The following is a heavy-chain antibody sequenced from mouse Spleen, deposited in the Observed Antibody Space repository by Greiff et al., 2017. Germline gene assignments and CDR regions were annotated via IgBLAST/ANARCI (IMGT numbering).Heavy chain of an antibody. V-gene: IGHV1-72*01. J-gene: IGHJ2*01. D-gene: IGHD2-2*01. Sequence: VQLQQPGAELVKPGASVKLSCKASGYTFTSYWMHWVKQRPGRGLEWIGRIDPNSGGTKYNEKFKSKATLTVDKPSSTAYMQLSSLTSEDSAVYYWARGRLWLRVLFDYWGQGTTLTVSS. CDR1: GYTFTSYW. CDR2: IDPNSGGT. CDR3: ARGRLWLRVLFDY.